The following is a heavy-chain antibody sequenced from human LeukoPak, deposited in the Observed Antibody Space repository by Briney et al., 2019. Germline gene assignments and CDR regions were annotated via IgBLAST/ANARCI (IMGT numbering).Heavy chain of an antibody. V-gene: IGHV3-21*04. Sequence: GGSLRLSCAASEFTFSDYTMNWVRQAPGKGLEWVSSISGSSSYIHYADSVKGRFTISRDSSKNTLYLLMSSLTAEDTAVYYCAKGVYGYADYALLDYWGQGTLVTVSS. CDR1: EFTFSDYT. CDR2: ISGSSSYI. J-gene: IGHJ4*02. D-gene: IGHD2-2*01. CDR3: AKGVYGYADYALLDY.